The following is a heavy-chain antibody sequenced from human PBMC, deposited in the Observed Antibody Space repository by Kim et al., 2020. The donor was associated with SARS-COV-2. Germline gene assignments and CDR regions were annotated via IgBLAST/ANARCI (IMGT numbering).Heavy chain of an antibody. D-gene: IGHD6-13*01. J-gene: IGHJ5*02. CDR2: IWYDGSNK. V-gene: IGHV3-33*06. CDR1: GFTFSSYG. Sequence: GGSLRLSCAASGFTFSSYGMHWVRQAPGKGLEWVAVIWYDGSNKYYADSVKGRFTISRDNSKNTLYLQMNSLRAEDTAVYYCAKDRGSSWYGIGAFWFDPWGQGTLVTVSS. CDR3: AKDRGSSWYGIGAFWFDP.